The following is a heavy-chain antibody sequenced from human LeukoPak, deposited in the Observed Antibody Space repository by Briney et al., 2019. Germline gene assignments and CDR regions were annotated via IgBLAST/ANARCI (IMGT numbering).Heavy chain of an antibody. Sequence: GGSLRLSCAASGFTFDDYAMHWVRQAPGEGLEWVSGISWNSGSIGYADSVKGRFTISRDNAKNSLYLQMNSLRAEDTALYYCAKDDYGDGALDCWGQGTLVTVSS. CDR2: ISWNSGSI. CDR3: AKDDYGDGALDC. D-gene: IGHD4-17*01. V-gene: IGHV3-9*01. J-gene: IGHJ4*02. CDR1: GFTFDDYA.